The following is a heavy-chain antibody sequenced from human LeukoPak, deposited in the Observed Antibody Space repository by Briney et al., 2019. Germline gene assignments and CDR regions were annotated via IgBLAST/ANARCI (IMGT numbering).Heavy chain of an antibody. CDR1: GGTFSSYA. D-gene: IGHD6-19*01. J-gene: IGHJ4*02. Sequence: SVKVSCKASGGTFSSYAISWVRQAPGQGLEWMGGIIPIFGTANYAQTFQGRVTITEDESTSTAYMELSSLRSEDTAVYYCARVGAVAGTFDYWGQGTLVTVSS. CDR3: ARVGAVAGTFDY. CDR2: IIPIFGTA. V-gene: IGHV1-69*13.